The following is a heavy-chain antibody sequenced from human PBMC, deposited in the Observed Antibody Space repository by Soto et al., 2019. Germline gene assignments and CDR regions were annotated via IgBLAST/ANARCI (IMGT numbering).Heavy chain of an antibody. CDR3: AKARDSGGFAGSFDS. CDR1: GFTFNDYA. Sequence: GGSLRLSCAASGFTFNDYAINWVRQLPGRGLEYVSDIGGRGGNAFYADSMKGRFIISRDNSKNTVYLQMNNLRVDDSAMYYCAKARDSGGFAGSFDSWGQGTLVTVS. J-gene: IGHJ4*02. CDR2: IGGRGGNA. D-gene: IGHD5-12*01. V-gene: IGHV3-23*01.